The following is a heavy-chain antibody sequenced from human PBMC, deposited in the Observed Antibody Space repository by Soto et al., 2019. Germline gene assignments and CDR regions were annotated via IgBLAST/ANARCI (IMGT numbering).Heavy chain of an antibody. V-gene: IGHV3-23*01. J-gene: IGHJ4*02. CDR1: GSTFSGYA. D-gene: IGHD6-19*01. Sequence: GGSLRLSCAASGSTFSGYAMSWVRQAPGKGLEWVSAISGSGGSTYYADSVKGRFTISRDNSKNTLYLQMNSLRAEDTAVYYCAKQMSSGWYSFPLWGQGTLVTVSS. CDR2: ISGSGGST. CDR3: AKQMSSGWYSFPL.